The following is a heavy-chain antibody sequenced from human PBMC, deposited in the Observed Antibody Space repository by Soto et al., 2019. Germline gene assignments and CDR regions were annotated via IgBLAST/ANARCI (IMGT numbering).Heavy chain of an antibody. D-gene: IGHD3-10*01. Sequence: QVQLQESGPGLVKPSETLSLTCTVSGGSISSYYWSWIRQPPGMGLEWIGYIYYSGSTNYNPSLSSRATVSVDTSKNQFSLKLRSVTAADTAVYYCARGGTGVNGFDYWGQGTLVTVSS. CDR2: IYYSGST. V-gene: IGHV4-59*01. CDR1: GGSISSYY. J-gene: IGHJ4*02. CDR3: ARGGTGVNGFDY.